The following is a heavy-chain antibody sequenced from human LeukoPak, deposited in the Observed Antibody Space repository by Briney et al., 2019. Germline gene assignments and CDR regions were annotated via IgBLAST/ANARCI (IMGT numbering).Heavy chain of an antibody. D-gene: IGHD5-24*01. V-gene: IGHV3-23*01. CDR3: ARDGYSNYFYIDV. Sequence: QPGGSLRLSCAASAFTFSSYAMSRVRQTPGQGLQWVSGIGGSGASTYYAESVKGRFTISRDNSKNTLALQMNSLTAEDTAVYYCARDGYSNYFYIDVWGKGTTVTVSS. CDR2: IGGSGAST. CDR1: AFTFSSYA. J-gene: IGHJ6*03.